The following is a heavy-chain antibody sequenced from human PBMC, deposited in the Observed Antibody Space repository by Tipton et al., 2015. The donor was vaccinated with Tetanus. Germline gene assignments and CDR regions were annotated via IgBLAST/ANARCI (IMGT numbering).Heavy chain of an antibody. CDR1: GGSISSYY. J-gene: IGHJ5*02. CDR2: IYYSGST. Sequence: TLSLTCTVSGGSISSYYWSWIRQPPGKGLEWIGYIYYSGSTNYNPSLKSRVTISVDTSKNQFSLKLSSVTAADTAVYYCARSRDDYYDPPPITWGQGTLVTVSS. D-gene: IGHD3-22*01. V-gene: IGHV4-59*01. CDR3: ARSRDDYYDPPPIT.